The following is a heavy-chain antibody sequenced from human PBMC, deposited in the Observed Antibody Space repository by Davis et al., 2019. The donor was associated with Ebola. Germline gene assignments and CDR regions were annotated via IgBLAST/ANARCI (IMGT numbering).Heavy chain of an antibody. CDR1: GFTFSSYS. CDR2: ISSSSSYI. J-gene: IGHJ6*02. V-gene: IGHV3-21*01. Sequence: GGSLRLSCAASGFTFSSYSMNWVRQAPGKGLEWVSSISSSSSYIYYADSVKGRFTISRDNAKNTLYLQMNSLRAEDTAVYYCARDRGMNLDVWGQGTAVTVSS. CDR3: ARDRGMNLDV. D-gene: IGHD3-16*01.